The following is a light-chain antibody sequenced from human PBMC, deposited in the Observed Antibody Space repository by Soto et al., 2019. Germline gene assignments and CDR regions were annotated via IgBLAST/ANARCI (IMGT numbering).Light chain of an antibody. CDR2: DVS. Sequence: QSALTQPASVSGSPGQSITISCTGTSGDIGSYNRVSWYQQHPGKAPKLIIYDVSKRPSGVPDRFSGSKSGNTASLTISGLQAEDEADYYCCSYAGSYTFEVFGTGTKLTVL. V-gene: IGLV2-11*01. CDR3: CSYAGSYTFEV. CDR1: SGDIGSYNR. J-gene: IGLJ1*01.